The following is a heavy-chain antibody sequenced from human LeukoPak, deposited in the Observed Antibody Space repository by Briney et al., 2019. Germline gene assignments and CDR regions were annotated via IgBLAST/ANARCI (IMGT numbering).Heavy chain of an antibody. D-gene: IGHD5-18*01. V-gene: IGHV3-30-3*01. CDR3: ARGVDTAHTLNYYYYGMDV. CDR1: GFTFSSYA. Sequence: PGGSLRLSCAASGFTFSSYAMHWVRQAPGKGLEWVAVISYDGSNKYYADSVKGRFTISRDNSKNTLYPQMNSLRAEDTAVYYCARGVDTAHTLNYYYYGMDVWGQGTTVTVSS. J-gene: IGHJ6*02. CDR2: ISYDGSNK.